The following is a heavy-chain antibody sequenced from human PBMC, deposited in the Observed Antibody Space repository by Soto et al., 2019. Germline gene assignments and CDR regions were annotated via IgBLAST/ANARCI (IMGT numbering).Heavy chain of an antibody. Sequence: SETLSLTCTVSGGSISSGGYSWSWIRQRPGKGLEWIALIYYTGSTLYNPSLKSRVTISVDTSKNQFSLNLRSVTPADTAVYYCGREAVVPGSIGQAPIDHWGQGTLVTVSS. CDR2: IYYTGST. D-gene: IGHD6-19*01. CDR3: GREAVVPGSIGQAPIDH. CDR1: GGSISSGGYS. V-gene: IGHV4-31*03. J-gene: IGHJ4*02.